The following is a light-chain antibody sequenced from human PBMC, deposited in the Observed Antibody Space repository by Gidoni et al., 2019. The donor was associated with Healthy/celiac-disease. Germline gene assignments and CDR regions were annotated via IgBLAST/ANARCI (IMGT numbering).Light chain of an antibody. Sequence: DIQMSQSPSFLSASVGDRVTITCRASQSISSYLNWYQQKPGKDPKLLIYSAYSLQSGVPSRFRGSGYGTDFTLTIRSLQTEDFANYYCQQSYSTPITFGGGTKVEIK. CDR2: SAY. V-gene: IGKV1-39*01. CDR3: QQSYSTPIT. J-gene: IGKJ4*01. CDR1: QSISSY.